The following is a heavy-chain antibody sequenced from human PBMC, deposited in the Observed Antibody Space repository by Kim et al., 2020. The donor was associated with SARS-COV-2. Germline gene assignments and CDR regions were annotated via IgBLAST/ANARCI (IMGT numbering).Heavy chain of an antibody. V-gene: IGHV3-33*01. D-gene: IGHD2-21*02. Sequence: GGSLRLSCAASGFTFSSYGMHWVRQAPGKGLEWVAVIWYDGSNKYYADSVKGRFTISRDNSKNTLYLQMNSLRAEDTAVYYCARNLVVVTAIPGYYYGMDVWGQGTTVTVSS. CDR3: ARNLVVVTAIPGYYYGMDV. J-gene: IGHJ6*02. CDR2: IWYDGSNK. CDR1: GFTFSSYG.